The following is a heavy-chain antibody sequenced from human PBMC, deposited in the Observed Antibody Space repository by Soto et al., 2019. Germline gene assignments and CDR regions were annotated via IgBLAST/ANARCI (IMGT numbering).Heavy chain of an antibody. CDR1: GFTFSSYA. D-gene: IGHD3-9*01. J-gene: IGHJ1*01. V-gene: IGHV3-23*01. Sequence: EVQLLESGGGLVQPGGSLRLSCAASGFTFSSYAMSWVRRAPGKGLEWVSAISGSARSTKYADSVKGLFTISRNNSKNTLCLQMSSLRAEHTAVYYCGKDVYYDIVTGIEYFHRWAQGTLVTVSS. CDR3: GKDVYYDIVTGIEYFHR. CDR2: ISGSARST.